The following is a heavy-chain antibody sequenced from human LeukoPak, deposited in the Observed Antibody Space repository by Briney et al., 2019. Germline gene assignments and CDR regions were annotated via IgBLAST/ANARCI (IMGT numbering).Heavy chain of an antibody. Sequence: SETLSLTCTVSGGSISSYYWSWIRQPPGKGLEWIGYIYYSGSTNYNPSLKSRVTISVDTSKNQFSLKLSSVTAADTAVYYCARVYSSSWSSAFDIWGQGTMVTVSS. CDR3: ARVYSSSWSSAFDI. CDR1: GGSISSYY. V-gene: IGHV4-59*01. J-gene: IGHJ3*02. D-gene: IGHD6-13*01. CDR2: IYYSGST.